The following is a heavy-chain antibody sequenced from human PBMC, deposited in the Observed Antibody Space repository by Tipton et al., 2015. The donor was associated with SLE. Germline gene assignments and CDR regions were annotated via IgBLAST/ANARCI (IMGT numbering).Heavy chain of an antibody. CDR1: GYSFTSYW. V-gene: IGHV5-10-1*01. CDR3: ARGQWLVGGAFDI. J-gene: IGHJ3*02. D-gene: IGHD6-19*01. CDR2: IDPSDSYT. Sequence: QSGAEVKTPGDSLTISCKGSGYSFTSYWISWVRQMPGKGLEWMGRIDPSDSYTNYSPSFQGHVTISADKSITTAYLQWSSLKASDTAMYYCARGQWLVGGAFDIWGQGTMVTVSS.